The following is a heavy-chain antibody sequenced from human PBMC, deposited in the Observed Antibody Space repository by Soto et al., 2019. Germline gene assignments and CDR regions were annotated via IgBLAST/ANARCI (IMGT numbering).Heavy chain of an antibody. Sequence: QVQLVQSGAEVKKPGSSVKVSCKASGGTFNSYAISWVRQAPGQGLEWMGGIIPIFGTANYAQKFQGRVTITADESTSTAYMELRSLRSEDTAVYYCANIKDTDYYYGMDVWGQGTTVTVSS. CDR1: GGTFNSYA. J-gene: IGHJ6*02. V-gene: IGHV1-69*12. CDR3: ANIKDTDYYYGMDV. CDR2: IIPIFGTA.